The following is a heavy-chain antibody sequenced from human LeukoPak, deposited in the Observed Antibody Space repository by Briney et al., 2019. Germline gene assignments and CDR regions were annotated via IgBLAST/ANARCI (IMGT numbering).Heavy chain of an antibody. V-gene: IGHV3-23*01. CDR2: IRGSCDST. Sequence: PGGSLRLSCAASGFTFTIYAMVGVPRAPGRGLEGVSAIRGSCDSTYYADSVKGRFTISRDNSKNTLFLQMNSLRAEDAAVYYCAKGTWFGDYPVPFDSWGQGTLVAVSS. CDR1: GFTFTIYA. CDR3: AKGTWFGDYPVPFDS. D-gene: IGHD3-10*01. J-gene: IGHJ4*02.